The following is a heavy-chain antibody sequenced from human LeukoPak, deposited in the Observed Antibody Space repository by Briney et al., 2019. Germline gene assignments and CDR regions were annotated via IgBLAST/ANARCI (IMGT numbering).Heavy chain of an antibody. Sequence: SETLSLTCTVSGGSISSSSYYWGWIRQPPGKGPEWIGSIYYSGSTYYNPSLKSRVTISVDTSKNQFSLKLSSVTAADTAVYYCARGGVDGLDYWGQGTLVTVSS. V-gene: IGHV4-39*07. J-gene: IGHJ4*02. CDR3: ARGGVDGLDY. CDR2: IYYSGST. D-gene: IGHD2-8*01. CDR1: GGSISSSSYY.